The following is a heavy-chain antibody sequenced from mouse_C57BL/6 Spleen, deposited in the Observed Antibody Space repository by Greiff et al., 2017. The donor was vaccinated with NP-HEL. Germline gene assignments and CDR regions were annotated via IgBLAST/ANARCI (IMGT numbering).Heavy chain of an antibody. CDR2: IDPSDSYT. V-gene: IGHV1-50*01. Sequence: QVQLKQPGAELVKPGASVKLSCKASGYTFTSYWMQWVKQRPGQGLEWIGEIDPSDSYTNYNKKFKGKATLTVDTSSSTAYMQLSSLTSEDSAVYYCARWAGTYYAMDYWGQGTSVTVSS. D-gene: IGHD4-1*01. CDR1: GYTFTSYW. CDR3: ARWAGTYYAMDY. J-gene: IGHJ4*01.